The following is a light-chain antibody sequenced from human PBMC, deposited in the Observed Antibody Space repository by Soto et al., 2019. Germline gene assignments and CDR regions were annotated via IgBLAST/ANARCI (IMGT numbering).Light chain of an antibody. CDR3: QQYDNLPPA. Sequence: EIVMTQSPATLSVSPGERATLSCRASHSVGSNLAWYRQKPGQAPRLLIYAASTRATDIPARFSGSGSGTEFTLTISSLQSEDFAVYYCQQYDNLPPAFGQGTKLEIK. CDR2: AAS. J-gene: IGKJ2*01. CDR1: HSVGSN. V-gene: IGKV3-15*01.